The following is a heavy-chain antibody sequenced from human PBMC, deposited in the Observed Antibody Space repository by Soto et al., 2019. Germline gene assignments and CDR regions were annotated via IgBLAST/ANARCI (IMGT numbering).Heavy chain of an antibody. CDR1: GFIFRNYW. CDR2: INGDGSSA. J-gene: IGHJ4*02. D-gene: IGHD1-26*01. CDR3: VRTMEGAWFDY. V-gene: IGHV3-74*01. Sequence: GGSLRLSCAASGFIFRNYWMHWVRQAPGKGLVWVSRINGDGSSAIYADSVKGRFTISRDNAKNTLYLQMNRLRAEDTAVYYCVRTMEGAWFDYWGQGKLVTVSS.